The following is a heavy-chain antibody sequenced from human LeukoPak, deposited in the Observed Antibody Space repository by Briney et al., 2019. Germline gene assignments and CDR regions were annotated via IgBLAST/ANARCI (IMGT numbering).Heavy chain of an antibody. J-gene: IGHJ3*02. CDR1: GGTFSSYA. CDR2: ISAYNGNT. V-gene: IGHV1-18*01. Sequence: ASVKVSCKASGGTFSSYAISWVRQAPGQGLEWMGWISAYNGNTNYAQKLQGRVTMTTDTSTSTAYMELRSLRSDDTAVYYCAKTWYSSSWYRRFSVAFDIWGQGTMVTVSS. D-gene: IGHD6-13*01. CDR3: AKTWYSSSWYRRFSVAFDI.